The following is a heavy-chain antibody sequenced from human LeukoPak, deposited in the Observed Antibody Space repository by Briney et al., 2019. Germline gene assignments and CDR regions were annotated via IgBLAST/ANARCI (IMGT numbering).Heavy chain of an antibody. V-gene: IGHV1-46*01. D-gene: IGHD6-19*01. J-gene: IGHJ4*02. CDR1: GYTFTGYY. CDR3: ARGGWYYFDY. Sequence: ASVKVSCKASGYTFTGYYMHWVRQGPGQGLEWMGIINSSGGTTSYAQKFQGRVTMTRDTSTSTVYMDLSSLRSEDTAVYYCARGGWYYFDYWGQGTLVTVSS. CDR2: INSSGGTT.